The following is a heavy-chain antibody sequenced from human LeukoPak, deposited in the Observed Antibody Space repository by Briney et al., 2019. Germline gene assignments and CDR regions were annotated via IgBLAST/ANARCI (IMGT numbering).Heavy chain of an antibody. J-gene: IGHJ4*02. CDR3: ARAYGLLDH. D-gene: IGHD3-10*01. Sequence: SETLSLTCTVSGGSISSSSYYWGWIRQPPGKGLEWIGNIYYSGSTYYNPSLKGRVTISVDTSKNQFSLKLSSVTAADTAVYYCARAYGLLDHWGQGSLVTVSS. CDR2: IYYSGST. V-gene: IGHV4-39*07. CDR1: GGSISSSSYY.